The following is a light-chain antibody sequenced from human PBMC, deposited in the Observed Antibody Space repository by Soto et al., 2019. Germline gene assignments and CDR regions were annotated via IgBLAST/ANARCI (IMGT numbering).Light chain of an antibody. Sequence: QSVLTQPASVSGSPGQSITISCTGTSSDVGSYNLVSWYQQHPGKAPKLMIYEGSKRPSGVSNRFSGSKSGNTASLTISGLQAEDEADYYCCSYAGSSTFSFDGGTKLTVL. CDR2: EGS. CDR3: CSYAGSSTFS. CDR1: SSDVGSYNL. J-gene: IGLJ2*01. V-gene: IGLV2-23*03.